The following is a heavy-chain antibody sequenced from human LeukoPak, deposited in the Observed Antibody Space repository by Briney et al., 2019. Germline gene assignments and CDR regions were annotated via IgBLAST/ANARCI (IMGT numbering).Heavy chain of an antibody. D-gene: IGHD2-8*01. Sequence: GASVKVSCKAAGYAFIGYYIHWVRQAPGQGLEWMGLINPNSGGTNYAQNFQARVTMTRDTSISTAYMELSSLTSDDTAVYYCARSLLGVGNVPRLYDYWGQGTLVTVPS. CDR2: INPNSGGT. J-gene: IGHJ4*02. CDR1: GYAFIGYY. V-gene: IGHV1-2*06. CDR3: ARSLLGVGNVPRLYDY.